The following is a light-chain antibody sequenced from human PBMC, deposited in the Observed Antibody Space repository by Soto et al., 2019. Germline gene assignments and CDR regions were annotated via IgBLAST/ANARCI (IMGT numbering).Light chain of an antibody. CDR2: GNI. CDR1: SSNIGAGYD. Sequence: QSALTQPPSVSGAPGQRVTISCTGSSSNIGAGYDVHWYQQLPGTAPKLLIYGNINRPSGVPDRFSGSKSGTSASLAITGLQAGDEADYYCQSYDSSLSGWVFGGGTKLTVL. CDR3: QSYDSSLSGWV. V-gene: IGLV1-40*01. J-gene: IGLJ3*02.